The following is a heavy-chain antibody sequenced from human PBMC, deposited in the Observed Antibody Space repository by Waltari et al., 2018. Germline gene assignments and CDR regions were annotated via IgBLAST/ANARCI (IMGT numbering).Heavy chain of an antibody. D-gene: IGHD3-10*01. CDR3: ARNMESPYNAPYYFYYMDV. CDR2: IYYRGST. Sequence: QLQLQESGPGLVKPSETLSLTCSVSGASITNSNSYWCWIRQPPGKGLQWVGSIYYRGSTYSSPSLKSRVTISLDTAKNQLSRKLSSVTVADTAIYFCARNMESPYNAPYYFYYMDVWGKGTTVTVSS. CDR1: GASITNSNSY. V-gene: IGHV4-39*01. J-gene: IGHJ6*03.